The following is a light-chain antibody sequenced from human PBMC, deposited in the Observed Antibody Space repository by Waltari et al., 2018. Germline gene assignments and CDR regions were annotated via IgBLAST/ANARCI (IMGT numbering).Light chain of an antibody. CDR2: TNV. CDR3: AAWDDSLNIWV. J-gene: IGLJ3*02. Sequence: QSVLTHPPSASGTPRQRVTLPCSGGSSNIRTNYVNCYQHLPGTAPKRLIFTNVHRPSGVPDRFSGSKSGTSASLAISGLQSEDEADYYCAAWDDSLNIWVFGGGTKLTVL. CDR1: SSNIRTNY. V-gene: IGLV1-44*01.